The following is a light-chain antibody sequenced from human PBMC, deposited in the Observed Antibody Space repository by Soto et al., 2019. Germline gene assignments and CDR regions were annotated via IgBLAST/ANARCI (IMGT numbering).Light chain of an antibody. CDR3: KSYTSNSLYV. V-gene: IGLV2-14*03. CDR1: SSDVGGYNY. CDR2: DVS. J-gene: IGLJ1*01. Sequence: QSALTQPASVSGSPGQSITISCTGTSSDVGGYNYVSWYQHHPGKAPKLVIYDVSYRPSGISNRFSGSKSGNTASLTISGLQAEDEADYYCKSYTSNSLYVFGSGTKLTVL.